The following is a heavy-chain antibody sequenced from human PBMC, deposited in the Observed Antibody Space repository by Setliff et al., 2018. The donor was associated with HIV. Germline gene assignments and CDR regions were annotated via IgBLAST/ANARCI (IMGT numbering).Heavy chain of an antibody. J-gene: IGHJ4*02. CDR3: ARVNLRITIFGVAPTSHSIDY. CDR2: IIPIFGTA. CDR1: GGTFSSYA. D-gene: IGHD3-3*01. V-gene: IGHV1-69*13. Sequence: RASVKVSCKASGGTFSSYAISWVRQAPGQGLEWMGGIIPIFGTANYAQKFQGRVTITADESTSTAYMELSSLRSEDTAVYYCARVNLRITIFGVAPTSHSIDYWGQGTLVTVSS.